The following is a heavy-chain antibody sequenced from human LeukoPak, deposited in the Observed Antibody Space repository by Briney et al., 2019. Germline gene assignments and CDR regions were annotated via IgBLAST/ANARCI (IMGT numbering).Heavy chain of an antibody. CDR1: GFTFKDYG. V-gene: IGHV3-9*01. CDR3: AKHLRATNTYIFFGLDV. Sequence: GGSLRLSCAATGFTFKDYGMHWVRQPPGKGLEWVSGINWNGGGTDYADSVKGRFSISRNNAKNSLYLQMTSLRPEDTALYYCAKHLRATNTYIFFGLDVWGQGTTVTVSS. CDR2: INWNGGGT. D-gene: IGHD1-26*01. J-gene: IGHJ6*02.